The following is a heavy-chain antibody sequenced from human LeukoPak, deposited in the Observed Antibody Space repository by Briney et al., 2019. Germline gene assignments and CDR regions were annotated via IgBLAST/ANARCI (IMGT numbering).Heavy chain of an antibody. CDR1: GYSFTGYY. D-gene: IGHD3-10*01. J-gene: IGHJ4*02. V-gene: IGHV1-2*02. CDR3: AKSGGSGTYEGVFDY. Sequence: ASVKVSCKASGYSFTGYYMHWVRQAPGQGLEWMGWIIPNSGGTNYAQKFQGRVTMTRDTSISTAYMELSRLRSDDTAVYYCAKSGGSGTYEGVFDYWGQGTLVTVSS. CDR2: IIPNSGGT.